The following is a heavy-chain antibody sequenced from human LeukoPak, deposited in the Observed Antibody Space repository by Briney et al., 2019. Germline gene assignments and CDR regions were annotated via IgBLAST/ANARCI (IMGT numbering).Heavy chain of an antibody. CDR2: IKQDGSEK. D-gene: IGHD2-2*02. Sequence: PGGSLRLSCAASGFPFSAYSMNWVRQAPGKGLEWVANIKQDGSEKYYVDSVKGRFTISRDNAKNSLYLQMNSLRAEDTAVYYCAQLYVEDYWGQGTLVTVSS. CDR3: AQLYVEDY. CDR1: GFPFSAYS. V-gene: IGHV3-7*01. J-gene: IGHJ4*02.